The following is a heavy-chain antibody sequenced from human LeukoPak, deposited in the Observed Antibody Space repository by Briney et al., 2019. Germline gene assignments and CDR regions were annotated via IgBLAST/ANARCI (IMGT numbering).Heavy chain of an antibody. V-gene: IGHV1-2*02. Sequence: ASVKVSCKASGYTLSGYYMHCVRQAPGQGLEWMGWINPNSGGTNYAQKFQGRVTMTRDTSISTAYMELSRLRSDDTAVYYCARGYPLSTTAAGTYFQHWGQGTLVTVSS. D-gene: IGHD6-13*01. CDR2: INPNSGGT. J-gene: IGHJ1*01. CDR3: ARGYPLSTTAAGTYFQH. CDR1: GYTLSGYY.